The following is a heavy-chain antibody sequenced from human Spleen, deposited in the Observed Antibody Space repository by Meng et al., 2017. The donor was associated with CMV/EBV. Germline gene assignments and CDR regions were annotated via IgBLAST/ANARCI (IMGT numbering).Heavy chain of an antibody. J-gene: IGHJ6*02. Sequence: GESLKISCEVSGYSFTTYWIGWVRQMPGKGLEWMGIIYPGDSDTRYSPSFQGQVTISADKSISTDYLQWSSLKASDSAMYYCARQTTFGVNGMDVRGQGTTVTVSS. CDR1: GYSFTTYW. D-gene: IGHD3-3*01. CDR2: IYPGDSDT. CDR3: ARQTTFGVNGMDV. V-gene: IGHV5-51*01.